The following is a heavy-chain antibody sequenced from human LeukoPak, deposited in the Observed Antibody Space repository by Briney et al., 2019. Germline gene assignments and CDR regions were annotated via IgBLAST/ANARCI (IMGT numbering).Heavy chain of an antibody. CDR1: GGSFSGYY. J-gene: IGHJ5*02. D-gene: IGHD3-16*02. CDR2: INHSGST. CDR3: ARNVRLGSGELSFAPFKNWFDP. Sequence: SETLSLTCAVYGGSFSGYYWSWIRQPPGKGLEWIGEINHSGSTNYNPSLKSRVTISVDTSKNQFSLQLNSVTPEDTAVYYCARNVRLGSGELSFAPFKNWFDPWGQGTLVTVSS. V-gene: IGHV4-34*01.